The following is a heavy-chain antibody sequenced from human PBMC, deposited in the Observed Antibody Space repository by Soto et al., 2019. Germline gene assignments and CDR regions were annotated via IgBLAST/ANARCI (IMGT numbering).Heavy chain of an antibody. D-gene: IGHD3-16*01. V-gene: IGHV1-18*01. CDR3: VMVDNYVTPTPQDV. Sequence: QVQLVQSGDEVKKPGASVKVSCKASGYIFVNYGIAWVRQAPGQGLEWMGWISHYTGNTHSATKIQSRLTMTTDTSTSTDYMDLGSLTYDDTAVYYCVMVDNYVTPTPQDVWGQGTTVTVSS. J-gene: IGHJ6*02. CDR2: ISHYTGNT. CDR1: GYIFVNYG.